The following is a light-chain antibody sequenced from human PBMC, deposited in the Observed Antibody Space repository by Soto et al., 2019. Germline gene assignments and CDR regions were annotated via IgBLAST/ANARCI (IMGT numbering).Light chain of an antibody. Sequence: EIVLTQSPGTLSLSPGEVATLSCRASKGLTNSYLAWYQQKPGQAPSLLIYGASSRATGIPDRFSGSGSGTECTLTVDRLEPEDFAVYYCHQYGSSPRTFGRGTKVDIK. V-gene: IGKV3-20*01. CDR2: GAS. CDR1: KGLTNSY. CDR3: HQYGSSPRT. J-gene: IGKJ1*01.